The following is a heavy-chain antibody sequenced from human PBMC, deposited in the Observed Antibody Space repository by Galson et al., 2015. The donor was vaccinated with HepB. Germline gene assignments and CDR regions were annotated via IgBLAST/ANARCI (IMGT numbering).Heavy chain of an antibody. CDR2: INPSGGST. D-gene: IGHD3-3*01. J-gene: IGHJ4*02. V-gene: IGHV1-46*01. CDR3: ARGARITIFGVVSQIDY. Sequence: SVKVSCKASGYTFTSYYMHWVRQAPGQGLEWMGIINPSGGSTSYAQKFQGRVTMTRDTSTSTVYMELSSLRSEDTAVYYCARGARITIFGVVSQIDYWGQGTLVTVSS. CDR1: GYTFTSYY.